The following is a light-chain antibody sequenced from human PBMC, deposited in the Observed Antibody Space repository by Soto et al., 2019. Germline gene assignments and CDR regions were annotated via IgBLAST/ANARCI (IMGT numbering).Light chain of an antibody. CDR3: SSYTSSSTVI. CDR1: XSDIGGYNY. J-gene: IGLJ2*01. Sequence: QSALTQPASVSGSPGQSITISCTGXXSDIGGYNYISWYQQLPGKAPKFIIYDVRNRPSGVSNRFSGSRSGNTASLTISGLQAEDEADYYCSSYTSSSTVIFGGGTKLTVL. CDR2: DVR. V-gene: IGLV2-14*01.